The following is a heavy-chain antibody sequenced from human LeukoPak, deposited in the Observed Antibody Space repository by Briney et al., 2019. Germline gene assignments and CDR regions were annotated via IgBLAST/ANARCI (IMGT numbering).Heavy chain of an antibody. J-gene: IGHJ4*02. CDR3: ARGGRSSGWYGSYFDY. CDR2: ISYDGSNK. CDR1: GFTFSSYA. Sequence: GGSLRLSCAASGFTFSSYAMHWVRQAPGKGLEWVAVISYDGSNKYYADSVKGRFTISRDNSKNTLYLQMNSLSAEDTAVYYCARGGRSSGWYGSYFDYWGQGTLVTVSS. D-gene: IGHD6-19*01. V-gene: IGHV3-30*04.